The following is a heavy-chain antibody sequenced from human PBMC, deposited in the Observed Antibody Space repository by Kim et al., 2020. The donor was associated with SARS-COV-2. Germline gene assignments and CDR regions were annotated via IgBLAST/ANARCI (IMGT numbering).Heavy chain of an antibody. J-gene: IGHJ5*02. CDR1: GGSISSYY. CDR2: IYYSGST. V-gene: IGHV4-59*01. D-gene: IGHD3-10*01. Sequence: SETLSLTCTVSGGSISSYYWSWIRQPPGKGLEWIGYIYYSGSTNYNPSLKSRVTISVDTSKNQFSLKLSSVTAADTAVYYCAMRTDKNMVRGPFDPWGQGTLVTVSS. CDR3: AMRTDKNMVRGPFDP.